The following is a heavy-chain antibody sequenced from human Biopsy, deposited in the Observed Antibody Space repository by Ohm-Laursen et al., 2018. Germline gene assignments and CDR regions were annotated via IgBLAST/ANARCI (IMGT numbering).Heavy chain of an antibody. CDR2: ISNSGNT. Sequence: SQTLSLTCIVSGDSINSSYWSWIRQPPGKGLEWIGFISNSGNTNYNPPLKSRVTISEDTSKNQISLKLGSVNVADTAVFYCARRGSGGRSFDYWGQGSLVTVSS. D-gene: IGHD2-15*01. CDR3: ARRGSGGRSFDY. V-gene: IGHV4-59*08. J-gene: IGHJ4*02. CDR1: GDSINSSY.